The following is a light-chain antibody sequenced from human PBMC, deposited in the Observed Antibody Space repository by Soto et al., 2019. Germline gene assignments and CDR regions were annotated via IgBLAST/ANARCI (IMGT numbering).Light chain of an antibody. CDR3: CSYAGSRV. J-gene: IGLJ3*02. CDR2: EGS. V-gene: IGLV2-23*01. Sequence: QSALTQPASVSGSPGQSITISCTGTSSDVGSYKLVSWYQQQPGKAPKLMIYEGSKRPSGVSNRFSGSKSGNKASLTISGLQDEDESDYYCCSYAGSRVFGGGTKLTVL. CDR1: SSDVGSYKL.